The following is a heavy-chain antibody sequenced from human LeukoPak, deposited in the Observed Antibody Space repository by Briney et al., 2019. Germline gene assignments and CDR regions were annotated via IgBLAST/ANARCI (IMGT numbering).Heavy chain of an antibody. D-gene: IGHD1-1*01. CDR1: GFTFSDYS. CDR2: IWFDGGVE. Sequence: GGSLRLSCAASGFTFSDYSMNWVRQPPGKGLEWVAGIWFDGGVEYYADSVKGRFTISRDNSKNTLYLQMNRLRTEETARDYCAKYRGGNWVDALEIWGQGTMVTVSS. V-gene: IGHV3-33*06. J-gene: IGHJ3*02. CDR3: AKYRGGNWVDALEI.